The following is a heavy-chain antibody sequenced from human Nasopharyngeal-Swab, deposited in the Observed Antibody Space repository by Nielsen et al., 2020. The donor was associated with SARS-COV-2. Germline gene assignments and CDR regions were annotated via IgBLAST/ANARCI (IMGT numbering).Heavy chain of an antibody. CDR2: IYHSGST. CDR1: GGSISSSNW. V-gene: IGHV4-4*02. CDR3: ARDITIFGVVIGFDY. D-gene: IGHD3-3*01. Sequence: SETLSLTCAVSGGSISSSNWWSWVRQPPGKGLEWIGEIYHSGSTNYNPSLKSRVTISVDKSKHQFSLKLSSVTAADTAVYYCARDITIFGVVIGFDYWGQGTLVTVSS. J-gene: IGHJ4*02.